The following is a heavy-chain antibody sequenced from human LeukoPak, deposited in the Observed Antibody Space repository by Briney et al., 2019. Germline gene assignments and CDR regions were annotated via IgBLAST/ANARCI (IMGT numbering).Heavy chain of an antibody. V-gene: IGHV4-34*01. CDR3: ARGRRPPLRGWFDP. CDR2: INHSGST. Sequence: SETLSLTCAVYGGSFSGYYWSWIRQPPGKGLEWIGEINHSGSTNHNPSLKSRVTISVDTSKNQFSLKLSSVTAADTAVYYCARGRRPPLRGWFDPWGQGTLVTVSS. J-gene: IGHJ5*02. D-gene: IGHD3-16*01. CDR1: GGSFSGYY.